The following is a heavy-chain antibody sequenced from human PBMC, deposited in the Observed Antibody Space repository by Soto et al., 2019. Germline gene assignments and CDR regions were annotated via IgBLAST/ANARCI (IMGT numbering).Heavy chain of an antibody. D-gene: IGHD5-18*01. J-gene: IGHJ6*02. CDR1: GGTFSSYA. V-gene: IGHV1-69*12. CDR3: ATHPMVTITYYYGMDV. CDR2: IIPIFGTA. Sequence: QVQLVQSGAEVKKPGSSVKVSCKASGGTFSSYAISWVRQAPGQGLEWMGGIIPIFGTANYAQKFQGRVTFAGDESTSTAYRELSRLRSEDTSVYYCATHPMVTITYYYGMDVWGQGTTVTVSS.